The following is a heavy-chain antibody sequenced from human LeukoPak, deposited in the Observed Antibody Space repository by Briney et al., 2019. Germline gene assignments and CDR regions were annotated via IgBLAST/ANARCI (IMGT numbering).Heavy chain of an antibody. CDR3: AKDPTGYYYDSSGYYGGY. J-gene: IGHJ4*02. CDR1: GFTFSSYG. CDR2: IRYDGSNK. V-gene: IGHV3-30*02. Sequence: GGSLRLSCAASGFTFSSYGMHWVRQAPGKGLEWVAFIRYDGSNKYYADSVKGRFTISRDNSKNTLYLQMNSLRAEDTAVYYCAKDPTGYYYDSSGYYGGYWGQGTLVTVSS. D-gene: IGHD3-22*01.